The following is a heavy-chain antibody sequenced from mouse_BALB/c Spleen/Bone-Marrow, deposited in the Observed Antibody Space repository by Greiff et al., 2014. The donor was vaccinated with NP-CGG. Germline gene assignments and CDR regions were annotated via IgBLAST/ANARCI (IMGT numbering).Heavy chain of an antibody. CDR1: GYSFTGYY. V-gene: IGHV1-31*01. CDR3: ESWGEYFDV. J-gene: IGHJ1*01. CDR2: IYPYNGVS. Sequence: VQLQQPGPELVKPGASVKISCKASGYSFTGYYMHWVKQSHGNSLDWIGYIYPYNGVSSYNQKFKGKATLTVDKSSSTAYMELRSLTSDDSAVYYCESWGEYFDVWGAGTTVTVSS. D-gene: IGHD4-1*01.